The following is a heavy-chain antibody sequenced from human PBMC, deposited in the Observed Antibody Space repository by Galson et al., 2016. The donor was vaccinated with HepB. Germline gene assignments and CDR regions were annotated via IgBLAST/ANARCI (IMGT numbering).Heavy chain of an antibody. J-gene: IGHJ6*02. CDR1: GDSVSSNSAT. Sequence: CAISGDSVSSNSATWNWIRQSPSRGLEWLGRTYYRSKWYNDYALSVKSRITINPDTSKNQFSLQLNSVTPEDTAVYYCARVRSGYSGYANPYYYGMDVWGQGPRSQSP. CDR3: ARVRSGYSGYANPYYYGMDV. V-gene: IGHV6-1*01. D-gene: IGHD5-12*01. CDR2: TYYRSKWYN.